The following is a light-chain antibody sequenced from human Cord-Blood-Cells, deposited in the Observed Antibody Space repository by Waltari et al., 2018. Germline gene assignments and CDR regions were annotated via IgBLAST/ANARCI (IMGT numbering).Light chain of an antibody. CDR1: SSDVGGYNY. Sequence: QSALTQPASVSGSPGQSITISCTGTSSDVGGYNYVCWYQQHPGKAPKLMIYDVSKRPSGFSNRFSGSKSGNTASLTISGLQAEDEADYYCSSYTSSSTLVFGGGTKLTVL. CDR3: SSYTSSSTLV. J-gene: IGLJ2*01. V-gene: IGLV2-14*01. CDR2: DVS.